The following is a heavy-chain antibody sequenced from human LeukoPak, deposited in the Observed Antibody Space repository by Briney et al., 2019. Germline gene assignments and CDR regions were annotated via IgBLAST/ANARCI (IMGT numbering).Heavy chain of an antibody. V-gene: IGHV3-74*01. CDR3: ARGSPAYCSGGTCYVDL. J-gene: IGHJ5*02. Sequence: GGSLRLSCAASAFTFSKHWMHWVRQAPGRGLGWVSRVDSDGGRITYADSVKGRFTISRDNARNTLYLQMRSLRAEDTAVYYCARGSPAYCSGGTCYVDLWGQGTLVTVSS. D-gene: IGHD2-15*01. CDR1: AFTFSKHW. CDR2: VDSDGGRI.